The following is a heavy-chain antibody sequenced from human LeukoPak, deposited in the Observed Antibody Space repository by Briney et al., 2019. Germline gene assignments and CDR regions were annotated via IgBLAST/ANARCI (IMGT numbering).Heavy chain of an antibody. V-gene: IGHV3-48*02. J-gene: IGHJ4*02. CDR2: ISSSGSTM. D-gene: IGHD2-21*01. CDR3: ASGYSRGGDY. CDR1: GFTFSDYS. Sequence: GGSLRLSCAASGFTFSDYSMNWVRQAPGKGLEWVSQISSSGSTMYYADSVKGRFTISRNNAKSSLYLQMSSLRDEDTAVYYCASGYSRGGDYWGQGTLVTVSS.